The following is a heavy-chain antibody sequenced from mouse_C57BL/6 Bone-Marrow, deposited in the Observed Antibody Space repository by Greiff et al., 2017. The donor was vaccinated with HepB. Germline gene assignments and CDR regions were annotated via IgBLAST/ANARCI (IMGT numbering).Heavy chain of an antibody. CDR1: GFNIKDDY. Sequence: VQLQQSGAELVRPGASVKLSCTASGFNIKDDYMHWVKQRPEQGLEWIGWIDPENGDTEYASKFQGKATITADTSSNTAYLQLSSLTSEDTAVYYSATEKWLLRDIDYWGQGTALTVSS. V-gene: IGHV14-4*01. J-gene: IGHJ2*01. CDR3: ATEKWLLRDIDY. D-gene: IGHD2-3*01. CDR2: IDPENGDT.